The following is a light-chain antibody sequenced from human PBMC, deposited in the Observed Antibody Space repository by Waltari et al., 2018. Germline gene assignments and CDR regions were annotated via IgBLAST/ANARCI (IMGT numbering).Light chain of an antibody. V-gene: IGLV2-14*01. CDR3: SSYTKSDTEI. Sequence: QSALTQPVSVSGSPGQSITTSCLGPSRDIGSYNYVSCYQQHPAKAPKLLISNVNNRPSGVSHRFSGSQSGNTASLTISGLQSEDEADYYCSSYTKSDTEIFGGGTKLTVL. CDR1: SRDIGSYNY. CDR2: NVN. J-gene: IGLJ2*01.